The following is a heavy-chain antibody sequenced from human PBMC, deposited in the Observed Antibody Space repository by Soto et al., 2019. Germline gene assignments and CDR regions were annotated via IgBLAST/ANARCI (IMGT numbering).Heavy chain of an antibody. CDR3: ARRYGSAFDF. CDR2: IYYSGST. CDR1: GGSISSYY. J-gene: IGHJ3*01. V-gene: IGHV4-59*01. D-gene: IGHD3-10*01. Sequence: QVQLQESGPGLVKPSETLSLTCTVSGGSISSYYWSWIRQPPGKGLEWIGYIYYSGSTNYNPSLKSRVTLSVDTSKNQFSLKLTSVTAADTAVYSCARRYGSAFDFWGQGTMVTVSS.